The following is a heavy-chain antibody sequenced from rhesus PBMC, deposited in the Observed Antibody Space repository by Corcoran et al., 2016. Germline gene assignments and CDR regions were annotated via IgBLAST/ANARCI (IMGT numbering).Heavy chain of an antibody. Sequence: QLQLQESGPGLVKPSETLSVTCAVSGGSIRSSYWSWIRQAPGKGLEWIGRISGSGGSTDYNPSLKSRVTLSVDTSKNQFSLKLSSVTAADTAVYYCASGVVVLTAPPYYWGQGVLVTVSS. CDR1: GGSIRSSY. D-gene: IGHD2-15*01. CDR3: ASGVVVLTAPPYY. V-gene: IGHV4-169*02. J-gene: IGHJ4*01. CDR2: ISGSGGST.